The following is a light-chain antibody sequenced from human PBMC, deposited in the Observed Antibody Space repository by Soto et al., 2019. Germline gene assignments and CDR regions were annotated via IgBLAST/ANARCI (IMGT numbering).Light chain of an antibody. Sequence: DIQMTQSPSSVSASVGDRVTITCRASQGLSGWLAWYQPYPCKAPQLLISASSTLHSVVPSSFSASGSWTDFTLTISSLQPQDFATYYCQQANTFPLTVDRGAKVDIK. CDR2: ASS. V-gene: IGKV1D-12*01. CDR1: QGLSGW. J-gene: IGKJ4*01. CDR3: QQANTFPLT.